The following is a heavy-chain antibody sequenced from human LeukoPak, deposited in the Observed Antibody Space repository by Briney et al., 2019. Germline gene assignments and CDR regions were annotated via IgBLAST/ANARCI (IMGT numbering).Heavy chain of an antibody. CDR2: TYYRSKWYN. D-gene: IGHD5-18*01. CDR1: GDSVSSNSAA. Sequence: SQTLSLTCAISGDSVSSNSAAWNWIRQSPSRGLEWLGRTYYRSKWYNDYAVSVKSRITINPDTSKNQFSLQLNSATPEDTAVYYCARDLRGYSYGLDYYYGMDVWGKGTTVTVSS. J-gene: IGHJ6*04. V-gene: IGHV6-1*01. CDR3: ARDLRGYSYGLDYYYGMDV.